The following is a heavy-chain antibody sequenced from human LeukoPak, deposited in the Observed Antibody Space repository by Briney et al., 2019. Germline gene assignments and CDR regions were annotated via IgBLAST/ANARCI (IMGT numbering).Heavy chain of an antibody. CDR1: GFTVSSNY. Sequence: PGGSLRPSCAASGFTVSSNYMSWVRQAPGKGLEWVSVIYSGGSTYYADSVKGRFTISRDNSKNTLYLQMNSLRAEDTAVYYCARSGSDSSSLTFDYWGQGTLVTVSS. V-gene: IGHV3-53*01. J-gene: IGHJ4*02. CDR3: ARSGSDSSSLTFDY. CDR2: IYSGGST. D-gene: IGHD6-13*01.